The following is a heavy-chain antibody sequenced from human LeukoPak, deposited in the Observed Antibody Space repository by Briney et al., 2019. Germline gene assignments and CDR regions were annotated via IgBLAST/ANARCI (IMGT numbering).Heavy chain of an antibody. CDR3: ARVSTVVTPDYFDY. D-gene: IGHD4-23*01. V-gene: IGHV3-33*01. Sequence: GGSLRLSCAASGFSFSSNGMHWVRQAPGKGLEWVAVIWYDGSNKYYADSVKGRFTISRDNSKNTLYLQMNSLRAEDTAVYYCARVSTVVTPDYFDYWGRGTLVTVSS. CDR1: GFSFSSNG. J-gene: IGHJ4*02. CDR2: IWYDGSNK.